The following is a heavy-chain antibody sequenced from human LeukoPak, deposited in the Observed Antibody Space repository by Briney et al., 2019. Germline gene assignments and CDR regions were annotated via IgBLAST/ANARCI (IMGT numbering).Heavy chain of an antibody. D-gene: IGHD2-15*01. J-gene: IGHJ4*02. CDR1: GFTFNSYA. Sequence: PGGSLGLSCVASGFTFNSYAMAWVRQAPGEGLEWVSSIASGRSPSYADSLKGRLTMSRDNAKNTLYLQMDNLRAEDTAIYYCARQLGYCSEGTCYFDSWGQGTQVAVSS. V-gene: IGHV3-23*05. CDR3: ARQLGYCSEGTCYFDS. CDR2: IASGRSP.